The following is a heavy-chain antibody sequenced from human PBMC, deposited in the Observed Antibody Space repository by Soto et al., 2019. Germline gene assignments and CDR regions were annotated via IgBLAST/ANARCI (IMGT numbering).Heavy chain of an antibody. Sequence: GGPLNLPCGASGSTFRNIALSWVRQPPGKGLEWVSAISGNSGGSTYYADSVKGRFTISRDNSKNTLYLHMNSLRAEDTAVYYCATKPGIAAVGGMAYWGQGTLVTVSS. CDR2: ISGNSGGST. V-gene: IGHV3-23*01. D-gene: IGHD6-13*01. CDR3: ATKPGIAAVGGMAY. J-gene: IGHJ4*02. CDR1: GSTFRNIA.